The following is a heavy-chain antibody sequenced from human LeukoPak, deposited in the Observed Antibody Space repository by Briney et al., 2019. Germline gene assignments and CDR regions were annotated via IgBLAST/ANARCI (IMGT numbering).Heavy chain of an antibody. CDR2: VFYSGDT. CDR3: ASGTVSGVITPYSFHH. CDR1: VGYISSYY. V-gene: IGHV4-59*01. J-gene: IGHJ4*01. D-gene: IGHD3-3*01. Sequence: SETLSLTCTVSVGYISSYYWSWIRQSPGKGLEWIGNVFYSGDTNYNPSLKSRVTMSINTSNNHFSLHLTSVTAADTGVYFCASGTVSGVITPYSFHHWGHGTLVTVSS.